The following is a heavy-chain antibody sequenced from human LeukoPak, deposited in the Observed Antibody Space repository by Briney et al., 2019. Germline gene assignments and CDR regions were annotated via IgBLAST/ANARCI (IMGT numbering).Heavy chain of an antibody. CDR3: ATSARIQLWFGAFDI. D-gene: IGHD5-18*01. CDR1: GYTFTGYY. CDR2: INPNSGGT. J-gene: IGHJ3*02. V-gene: IGHV1-2*02. Sequence: ASVKVSCKASGYTFTGYYMHWVRQAPGQGLEWMGWINPNSGGTNYAQKFQGRVTMTRDTSISTAYMELSRLRSDDTAVYYCATSARIQLWFGAFDIWGQGTMVTVSS.